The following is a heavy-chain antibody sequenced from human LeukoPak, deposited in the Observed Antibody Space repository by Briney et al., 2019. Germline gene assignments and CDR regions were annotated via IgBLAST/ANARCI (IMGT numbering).Heavy chain of an antibody. CDR2: IYYSGST. CDR3: ARGPPRRGSGSRQGVRNEYYFDY. CDR1: GGSVSSGSYY. D-gene: IGHD3-10*01. J-gene: IGHJ4*02. Sequence: NPSETLSLTCTVSGGSVSSGSYYWTWIRQPPGKGLLCIGYIYYSGSTNYNPSFRSRVTISVDTSKNQFSLKLSSVTAADTAVYYCARGPPRRGSGSRQGVRNEYYFDYWGQGTLVTVSS. V-gene: IGHV4-61*01.